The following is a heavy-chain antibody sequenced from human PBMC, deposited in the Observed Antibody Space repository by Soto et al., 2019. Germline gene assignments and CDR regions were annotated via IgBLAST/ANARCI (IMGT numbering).Heavy chain of an antibody. V-gene: IGHV1-46*01. CDR3: WGFDY. Sequence: ASVKVSCKASGYTFTSYYMHWVRQAPGQGLEWMGIINPSGGSTSYAQKFQGRVTMTNMDPVDTATYYCAHNLPYYDSSGYYWGFDYWGQGTLVTVSS. J-gene: IGHJ4*02. CDR1: GYTFTSYY. D-gene: IGHD3-22*01. CDR2: INPSGGST.